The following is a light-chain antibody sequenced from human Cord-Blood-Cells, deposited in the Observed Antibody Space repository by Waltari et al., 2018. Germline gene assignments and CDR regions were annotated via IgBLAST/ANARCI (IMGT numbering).Light chain of an antibody. V-gene: IGLV2-23*03. CDR1: SSDVGSYNL. Sequence: QSALTQPASVSGSPGQSITISCTGTSSDVGSYNLVSWYQQHPGKAPKLMIYEGSKRPSGVSNRFSGSKSGNTASLTSSGLQAEDEADYYCCSYAGSSTFVFGTVTKVTVL. CDR3: CSYAGSSTFV. J-gene: IGLJ1*01. CDR2: EGS.